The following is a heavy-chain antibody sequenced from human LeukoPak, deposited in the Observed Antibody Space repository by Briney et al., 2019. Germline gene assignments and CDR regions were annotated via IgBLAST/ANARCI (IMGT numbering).Heavy chain of an antibody. CDR1: GFTFSSYG. CDR2: IRYDGSNK. J-gene: IGHJ4*02. V-gene: IGHV3-30*02. CDR3: ARDADLQDIVATGYPDY. D-gene: IGHD5-12*01. Sequence: GGSLRLSCAASGFTFSSYGMHWVRQAPGKGLEWVAFIRYDGSNKYYADSVKGRFTISRDSSKNTLYLQMNSLRAEDTAAYYCARDADLQDIVATGYPDYWGQGTLVTVSS.